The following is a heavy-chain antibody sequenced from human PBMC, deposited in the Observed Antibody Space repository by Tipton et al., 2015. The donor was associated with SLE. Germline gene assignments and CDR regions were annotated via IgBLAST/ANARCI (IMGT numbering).Heavy chain of an antibody. D-gene: IGHD4-11*01. Sequence: TLSLTCTVSGDSFNSVSYYWTWIRQHPEKGLEWMGYISYSGRTYYNPSLKSRITISVDTSKNQFSLNLSSVTATDTAVYYCARATTVTNWFDPWGQGTLVTVSS. CDR1: GDSFNSVSYY. CDR2: ISYSGRT. CDR3: ARATTVTNWFDP. V-gene: IGHV4-31*03. J-gene: IGHJ5*02.